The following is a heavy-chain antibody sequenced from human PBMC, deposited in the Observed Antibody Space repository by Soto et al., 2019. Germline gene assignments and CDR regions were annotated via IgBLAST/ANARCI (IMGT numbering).Heavy chain of an antibody. Sequence: SETLSLTCTVSGGSISSSSYYWGWIRQPPGKGLEWIGSIYYSGSTYYNPSLKSRVTISVDTSKNQFSLKLSSVTAADTAVYYCARLGTYYDFWSGPHYYYYYGMDVWGQGTTVTAP. V-gene: IGHV4-39*01. J-gene: IGHJ6*02. D-gene: IGHD3-3*01. CDR3: ARLGTYYDFWSGPHYYYYYGMDV. CDR2: IYYSGST. CDR1: GGSISSSSYY.